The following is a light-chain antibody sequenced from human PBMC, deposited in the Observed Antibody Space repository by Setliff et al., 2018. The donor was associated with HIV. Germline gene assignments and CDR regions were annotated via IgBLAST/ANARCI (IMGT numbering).Light chain of an antibody. CDR2: WAS. Sequence: DIVMTQSPDSLAVSLGERATINCKSSQSVLYTSNNKNYLAWYQQKPGHPPKLLIYWASTRESGVPDRFSGSGSGTDFTLTISSLQAEDVAVYYCQQFYITPRTFGQGTRWIS. CDR3: QQFYITPRT. V-gene: IGKV4-1*01. J-gene: IGKJ1*01. CDR1: QSVLYTSNNKNY.